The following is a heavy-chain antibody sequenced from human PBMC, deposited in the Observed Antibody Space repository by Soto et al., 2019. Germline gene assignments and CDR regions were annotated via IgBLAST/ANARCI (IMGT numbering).Heavy chain of an antibody. V-gene: IGHV4-39*01. CDR3: ASQYGDYGYYYGMDV. CDR2: IYYSGST. CDR1: GGSISSSSYY. J-gene: IGHJ6*02. D-gene: IGHD4-17*01. Sequence: SETLSLTCTVSGGSISSSSYYWGWIRQPPGKGLEWIGSIYYSGSTYYNPSLKSRVTISVDTSKNQFSLKLSSVTAADTAVYYYASQYGDYGYYYGMDVWGQGTTVTVSS.